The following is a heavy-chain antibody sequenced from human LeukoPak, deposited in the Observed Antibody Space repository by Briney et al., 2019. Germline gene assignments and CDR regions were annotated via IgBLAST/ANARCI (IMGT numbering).Heavy chain of an antibody. J-gene: IGHJ4*02. CDR1: GFTFSSYA. CDR3: ARVSGSYSGY. V-gene: IGHV3-30*04. CDR2: ISYDGSNK. D-gene: IGHD3-10*01. Sequence: PGGSLRLSCAASGFTFSSYAMHWVRQAPGKGLEWVAVISYDGSNKYYADSVKGRFTISRDNSKNTLYLQMNGLRAEDTAVYYCARVSGSYSGYWGQGTLVTVSS.